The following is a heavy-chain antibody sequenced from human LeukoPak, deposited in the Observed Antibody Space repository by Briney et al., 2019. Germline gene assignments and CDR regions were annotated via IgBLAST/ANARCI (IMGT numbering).Heavy chain of an antibody. J-gene: IGHJ6*02. V-gene: IGHV3-23*01. D-gene: IGHD6-13*01. Sequence: GGSLRLSCAASRFTFDMYAISWGRQAPGKGLEWVASVSGGVGATYYSDSVRGRFTISRDNSKKTVSLQLNSLRAEDTAVYYCTKGGDFTNSWYYYGMDVWGQGTTVIVSS. CDR2: VSGGVGAT. CDR1: RFTFDMYA. CDR3: TKGGDFTNSWYYYGMDV.